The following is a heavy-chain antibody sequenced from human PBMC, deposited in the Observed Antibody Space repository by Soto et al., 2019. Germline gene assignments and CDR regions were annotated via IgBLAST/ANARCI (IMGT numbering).Heavy chain of an antibody. Sequence: GASVKVSCKASGGTFSSYAISWVRQAPGQGLEWMGGIIPIFGTANYAQKFQGRVTITADESTSTAYMELSSLRSEDTAVYYCARSLDYGDYVYGMDVWGQGTTVNVSS. D-gene: IGHD4-17*01. J-gene: IGHJ6*02. CDR1: GGTFSSYA. CDR3: ARSLDYGDYVYGMDV. V-gene: IGHV1-69*13. CDR2: IIPIFGTA.